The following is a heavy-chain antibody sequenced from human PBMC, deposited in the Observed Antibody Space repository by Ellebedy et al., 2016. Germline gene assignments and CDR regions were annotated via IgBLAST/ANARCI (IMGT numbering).Heavy chain of an antibody. D-gene: IGHD2-21*01. J-gene: IGHJ6*02. CDR3: TGAPHCGGGSCSGFPYYGLAV. CDR2: ISGSGGST. CDR1: GFTFSSYA. V-gene: IGHV3-23*01. Sequence: GGSLRLXCAATGFTFSSYAMSWVRQAPGKGLEWVSAISGSGGSTYYADSVKDRFTVSRDNAKNTLYLQMNSLRAEDTALYYCTGAPHCGGGSCSGFPYYGLAVWGQGTTVTVSS.